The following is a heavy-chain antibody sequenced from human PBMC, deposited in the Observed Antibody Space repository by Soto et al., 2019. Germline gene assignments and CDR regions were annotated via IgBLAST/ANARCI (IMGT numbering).Heavy chain of an antibody. CDR3: RGYCSSTGCYGPCYYYGMDV. D-gene: IGHD2-2*01. J-gene: IGHJ6*02. V-gene: IGHV4-30-4*01. CDR1: GGSISSGDYY. CDR2: IYYSGST. Sequence: PSETLSLTCTVSGGSISSGDYYWSWIRQPPGKGLEWIGYIYYSGSTYYNPSLKSRVTISVDTSKNQFSLKLSSVTAADTAVYYCRGYCSSTGCYGPCYYYGMDVWGQGTTVTVSS.